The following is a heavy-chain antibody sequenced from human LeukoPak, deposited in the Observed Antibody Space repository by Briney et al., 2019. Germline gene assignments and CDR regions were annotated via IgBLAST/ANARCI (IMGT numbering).Heavy chain of an antibody. CDR3: AREGGYCSSTSCYHYFDY. CDR1: GFTFSSYA. Sequence: GGSLRLSCAASGFTFSSYAMHWVRQAPGKGLEYVSAICSNGGSTYYANSVKCRFTISRDNSKNTLYLQMGSLRAEDMAVYYCAREGGYCSSTSCYHYFDYGGQGTLVTVSS. CDR2: ICSNGGST. V-gene: IGHV3-64*01. D-gene: IGHD2-2*01. J-gene: IGHJ4*02.